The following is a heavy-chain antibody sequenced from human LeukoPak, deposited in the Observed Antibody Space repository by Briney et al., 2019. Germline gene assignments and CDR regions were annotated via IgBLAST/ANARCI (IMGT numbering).Heavy chain of an antibody. CDR1: GGSISSYY. CDR2: IYYSGST. CDR3: ARGDIVVVPAAMEGWFDP. J-gene: IGHJ5*02. V-gene: IGHV4-59*01. D-gene: IGHD2-2*01. Sequence: SETLSLTCTVSGGSISSYYRSWIRQPPGKGLEWIGYIYYSGSTNYNPSLKSRVTISVDTSKNQFSLKLSSVTAADTAVYYCARGDIVVVPAAMEGWFDPWGQGTLVTVSS.